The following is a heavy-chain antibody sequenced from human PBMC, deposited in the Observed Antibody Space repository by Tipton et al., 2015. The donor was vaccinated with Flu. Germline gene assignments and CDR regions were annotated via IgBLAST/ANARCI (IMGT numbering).Heavy chain of an antibody. CDR3: ARDRWEYASGFDP. V-gene: IGHV4-38-2*02. J-gene: IGHJ5*02. D-gene: IGHD6-19*01. CDR2: IYHSGST. Sequence: TLSLTCAVSGYSINSDYFWGWIRQPPGKGLEWIGSIYHSGSTYYNPSLKSRVAISVDTSNNQFSLKLSSVTAADTAVYYCARDRWEYASGFDPWGQGTPGTVSP. CDR1: GYSINSDYF.